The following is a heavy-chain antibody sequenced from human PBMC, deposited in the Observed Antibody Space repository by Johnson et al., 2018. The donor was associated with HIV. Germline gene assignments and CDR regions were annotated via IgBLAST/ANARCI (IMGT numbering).Heavy chain of an antibody. J-gene: IGHJ3*02. V-gene: IGHV3-20*04. CDR2: INWNGNTR. CDR1: GFSFDDYG. CDR3: ARAEIYEGRVGDFAFDI. D-gene: IGHD3-10*01. Sequence: VQLVESGESVVRPGGSLRLSCAASGFSFDDYGMTWVRQAPGKGLEWVSGINWNGNTRDYVDSVKGRFTISRDNSNNTLYLQMNSLRAEDTALYYCARAEIYEGRVGDFAFDIWGRGTMVTVSS.